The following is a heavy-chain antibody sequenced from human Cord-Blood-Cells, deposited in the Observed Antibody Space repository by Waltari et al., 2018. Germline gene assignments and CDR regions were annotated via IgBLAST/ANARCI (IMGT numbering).Heavy chain of an antibody. V-gene: IGHV1-24*01. D-gene: IGHD6-13*01. CDR2: FEPEEGET. Sequence: QVQLVQSGAEVKKPGASVKVSCKVSGYTLTELSMHWVRQAPGKGLGWMGGFEPEEGETIYAKKFQGRVTMTEDTSTDTAYMELSSLRSEDTAVYYCATAPSSPYSSSWVYFDYWGQGTLVTVSS. CDR3: ATAPSSPYSSSWVYFDY. J-gene: IGHJ4*02. CDR1: GYTLTELS.